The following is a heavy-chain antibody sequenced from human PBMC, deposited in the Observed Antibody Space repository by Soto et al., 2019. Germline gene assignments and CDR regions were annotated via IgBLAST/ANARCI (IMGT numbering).Heavy chain of an antibody. V-gene: IGHV4-31*03. CDR3: ARGMATLSLYTAY. J-gene: IGHJ4*02. CDR1: GGSISSGGYY. CDR2: IYYSGST. D-gene: IGHD5-12*01. Sequence: QVQLQESGPGLVKPSQTLSLTCTVSGGSISSGGYYWSWIRQHPGKGLEWIGYIYYSGSTYYNPSPTSRVTIAVDTSNNQCSLTLSSVTAANTAVYYCARGMATLSLYTAYWGQGTLDTVSS.